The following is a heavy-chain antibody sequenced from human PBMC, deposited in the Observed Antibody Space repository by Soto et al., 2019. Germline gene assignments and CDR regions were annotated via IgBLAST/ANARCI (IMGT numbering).Heavy chain of an antibody. V-gene: IGHV4-39*01. D-gene: IGHD3-3*01. J-gene: IGHJ3*02. CDR1: GGSIISSSYY. CDR2: IYYSGST. Sequence: SETLSLTCTVSGGSIISSSYYWGWIRQPPGKGLEWIGSIYYSGSTYYNPSLNSRVTISVDTSKNHFSLKLSSVTAADTAVYYCARLALGPYAFDIWGQGTMVTVSS. CDR3: ARLALGPYAFDI.